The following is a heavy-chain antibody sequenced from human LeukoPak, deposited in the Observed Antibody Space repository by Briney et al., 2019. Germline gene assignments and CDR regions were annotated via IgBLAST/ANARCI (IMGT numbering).Heavy chain of an antibody. CDR3: ARDLIVPDAMTGSGSYSTDY. CDR1: GGSLSDYY. D-gene: IGHD3-10*01. J-gene: IGHJ4*02. CDR2: ISHRGRT. Sequence: PSETLSLTCAVYGGSLSDYYWSWIRQSPGKGLEWIGEISHRGRTYYNLSLKSRVTMSVDTSKNQFSLKLSSVTAADTAVYYCARDLIVPDAMTGSGSYSTDYWGQGTLATVSS. V-gene: IGHV4-34*01.